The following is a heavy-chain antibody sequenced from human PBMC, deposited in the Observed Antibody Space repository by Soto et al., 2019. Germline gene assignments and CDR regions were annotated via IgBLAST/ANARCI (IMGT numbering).Heavy chain of an antibody. CDR2: IDPSDSYT. J-gene: IGHJ4*02. CDR3: ARQATYSSSHAPFDY. D-gene: IGHD6-13*01. Sequence: PGESLKISCKGSGYSFTSYWISWVRQMPGKGLEWTGRIDPSDSYTNYSPSFQGHVTISADKSISTAYLQWSSLKASDTAMYYCARQATYSSSHAPFDYWGQGTLVTVSS. CDR1: GYSFTSYW. V-gene: IGHV5-10-1*01.